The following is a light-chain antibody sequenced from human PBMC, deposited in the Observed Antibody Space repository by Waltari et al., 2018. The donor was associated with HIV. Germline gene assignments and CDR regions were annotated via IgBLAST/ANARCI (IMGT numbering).Light chain of an antibody. V-gene: IGLV2-11*01. CDR3: SSDAGSDTLL. CDR1: SSDVGRYYY. Sequence: QSALTQPRPVSGSPGQSVTISCTGTSSDVGRYYYVSWYLQHPGKAPQLMIYDVTKRPSGVPDRFSGSKSGNTASLTISGLQAEDDGDYYCSSDAGSDTLLFGGETKLTVL. CDR2: DVT. J-gene: IGLJ2*01.